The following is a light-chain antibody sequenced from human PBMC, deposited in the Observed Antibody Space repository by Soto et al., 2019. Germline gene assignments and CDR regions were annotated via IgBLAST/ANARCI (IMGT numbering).Light chain of an antibody. CDR2: EVS. CDR3: SSYTSSSTLCV. CDR1: SSDVGGYNY. J-gene: IGLJ1*01. Sequence: QSVLTQPASVSGSPGQSITISCTGTSSDVGGYNYVSWYQQHPGKAPKLMIYEVSNRPTGVSNRFSGPKSGNTASLTISGLQDEDEADYYCSSYTSSSTLCVFGTGTKVTVL. V-gene: IGLV2-14*01.